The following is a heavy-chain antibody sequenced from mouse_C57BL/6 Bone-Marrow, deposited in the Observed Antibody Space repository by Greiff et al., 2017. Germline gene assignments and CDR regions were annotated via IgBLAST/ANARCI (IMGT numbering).Heavy chain of an antibody. CDR3: ARDYSNYGYAMDY. D-gene: IGHD2-5*01. Sequence: QVQLQQPGAELVMPGASVKLSCKASGYPFTSSWMHWVKQRPGQGLEWIGEIDPSDSYTNYNQKFKGKATLTVDKSSSTAYMQLSSLTSEDSAVYYCARDYSNYGYAMDYWGQGTSVTGSS. V-gene: IGHV1-69*01. CDR2: IDPSDSYT. J-gene: IGHJ4*01. CDR1: GYPFTSSW.